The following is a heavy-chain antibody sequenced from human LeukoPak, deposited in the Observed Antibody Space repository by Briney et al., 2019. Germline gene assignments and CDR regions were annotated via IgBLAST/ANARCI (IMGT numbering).Heavy chain of an antibody. V-gene: IGHV1-8*01. Sequence: ASVKVSCMASGYNFNNHDINWVRQATGQGLEWLGRMNPNSGNAAYAQKLQGRVTMTWDSSTNTAYLEVIALRSDDTAVYYCAKSSGDYFFDYWGQGTLVTVSS. D-gene: IGHD3-22*01. CDR2: MNPNSGNA. CDR1: GYNFNNHD. CDR3: AKSSGDYFFDY. J-gene: IGHJ4*02.